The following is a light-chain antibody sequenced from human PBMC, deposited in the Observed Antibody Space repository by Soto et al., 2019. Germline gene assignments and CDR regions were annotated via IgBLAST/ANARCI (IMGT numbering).Light chain of an antibody. CDR3: QQYNNWPGWT. CDR2: GAS. Sequence: EIVMTQSPATLSVSPGERATLSCRASQSVSSNLAWYQQKPGQAPRLLIYGASTRATGIPARFSGSGSETEFTLTISSLQSEDFAVYYCQQYNNWPGWTFGQGTEVEIK. J-gene: IGKJ1*01. V-gene: IGKV3-15*01. CDR1: QSVSSN.